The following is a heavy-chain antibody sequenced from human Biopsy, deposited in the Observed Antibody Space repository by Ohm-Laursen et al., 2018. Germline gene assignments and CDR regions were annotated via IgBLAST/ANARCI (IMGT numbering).Heavy chain of an antibody. V-gene: IGHV4-59*01. D-gene: IGHD3-16*01. Sequence: SETLSLTWTVSRDSISNYHWTWIRQSPGKGLEWIGYIYYTGSTNYNPSVKSRVTISVDTSKNQFSLKLNSVTAADTAVYFCARDSRGGHLNTTLITGKNLDSWGQGILVTVSS. J-gene: IGHJ5*01. CDR3: ARDSRGGHLNTTLITGKNLDS. CDR2: IYYTGST. CDR1: RDSISNYH.